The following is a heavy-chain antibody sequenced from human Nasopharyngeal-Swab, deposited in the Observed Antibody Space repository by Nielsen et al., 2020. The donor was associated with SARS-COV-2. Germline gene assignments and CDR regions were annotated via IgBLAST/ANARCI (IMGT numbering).Heavy chain of an antibody. V-gene: IGHV3-9*01. Sequence: SLKISCAASRFTFDDYAMHWVRQAPGKGLEWVSGISWNSGSIGYADSVKGRFTISRDNAKNSLYLQMNSLRAEDTALYYCAKDIRPSIAATDYWGQGTLVTVSS. CDR1: RFTFDDYA. J-gene: IGHJ4*02. CDR3: AKDIRPSIAATDY. CDR2: ISWNSGSI. D-gene: IGHD6-6*01.